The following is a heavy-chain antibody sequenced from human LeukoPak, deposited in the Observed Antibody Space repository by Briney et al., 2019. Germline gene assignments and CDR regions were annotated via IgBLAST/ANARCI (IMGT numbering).Heavy chain of an antibody. V-gene: IGHV4-34*01. J-gene: IGHJ4*02. Sequence: SETLSLTCAVYGGSFSGYYWSWIRQPPGKGLEWIGEINHSGSTNCNPSLKSRVTISVDTSKNQFSLKLSSVTAADTAVYYCARRTGYYYDSSGYYFDYWGQGTLVTVSS. D-gene: IGHD3-22*01. CDR2: INHSGST. CDR3: ARRTGYYYDSSGYYFDY. CDR1: GGSFSGYY.